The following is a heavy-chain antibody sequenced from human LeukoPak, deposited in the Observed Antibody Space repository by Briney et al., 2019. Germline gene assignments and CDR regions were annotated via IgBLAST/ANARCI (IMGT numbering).Heavy chain of an antibody. CDR1: GFTFSSYA. CDR2: ISYDGSNK. Sequence: PGRSLRLSCAASGFTFSSYAMHWVRQAPGKGLEWVAVISYDGSNKYYADSVKGRFTISRDNSKNTLYLQMNSLRAEDTAVYYCARDRSTIVGAKYHWGQGTLVTVSS. V-gene: IGHV3-30-3*01. CDR3: ARDRSTIVGAKYH. D-gene: IGHD1-26*01. J-gene: IGHJ4*02.